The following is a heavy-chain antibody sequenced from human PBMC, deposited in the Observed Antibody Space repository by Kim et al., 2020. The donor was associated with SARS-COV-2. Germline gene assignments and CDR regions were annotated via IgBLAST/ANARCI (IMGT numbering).Heavy chain of an antibody. Sequence: ASVKVSCKATGYTFTRYDINWVRQAPGQRFEWMGWMNPNSGNTGYAQKFQGRVTMTIDTSINTAYMALTGLRFEDTAFYYCLRGRCSMTFVVTIRAYG. CDR2: MNPNSGNT. J-gene: IGHJ6*01. D-gene: IGHD2-15*01. CDR3: LRGRCSMTFVVTIRAYG. V-gene: IGHV1-8*01. CDR1: GYTFTRYD.